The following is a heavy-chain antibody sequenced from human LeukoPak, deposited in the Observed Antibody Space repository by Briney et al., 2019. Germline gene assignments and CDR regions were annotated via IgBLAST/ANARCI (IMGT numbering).Heavy chain of an antibody. V-gene: IGHV1-45*02. CDR3: ARGGYYYDSSGYDHYFDY. D-gene: IGHD3-22*01. J-gene: IGHJ4*02. Sequence: ASVKVSCKASGYTFTYRYLHWVRQAPGQALEWMGWITPFNGNTNYAQKFQDRVTITRDRSMSTAYMELSSLRSEDTAMYYCARGGYYYDSSGYDHYFDYWGQGTPVTVSS. CDR2: ITPFNGNT. CDR1: GYTFTYRY.